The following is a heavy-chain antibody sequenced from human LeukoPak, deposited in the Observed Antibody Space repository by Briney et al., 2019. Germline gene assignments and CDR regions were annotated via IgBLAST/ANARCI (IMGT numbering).Heavy chain of an antibody. CDR3: ARAGGDIVVVTENWFDP. J-gene: IGHJ5*02. CDR1: GGSISSSSYY. Sequence: SETLSLTCTVSGGSISSSSYYWGWIRQPPGKGLEWIGSIYYSGSTYYNPSLKSRVTISVDTSKNQFSLKLSSVTAADTAVYYCARAGGDIVVVTENWFDPWGQGTLVTVSS. CDR2: IYYSGST. V-gene: IGHV4-39*07. D-gene: IGHD2-21*02.